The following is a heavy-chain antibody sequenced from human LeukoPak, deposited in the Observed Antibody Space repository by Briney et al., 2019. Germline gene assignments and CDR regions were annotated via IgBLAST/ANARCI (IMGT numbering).Heavy chain of an antibody. J-gene: IGHJ4*02. Sequence: GGSLRLSCAASGFTFSSYAMSWVRQAPGKGLEWVSAISGSGGSTYYADSVKGRFTISRDNSKNTLYLQMNSLRAEDTAVYYCARDRSYHRCSSTSCYERGLDYWGQGTLVTVSS. CDR3: ARDRSYHRCSSTSCYERGLDY. CDR1: GFTFSSYA. CDR2: ISGSGGST. V-gene: IGHV3-23*01. D-gene: IGHD2-2*01.